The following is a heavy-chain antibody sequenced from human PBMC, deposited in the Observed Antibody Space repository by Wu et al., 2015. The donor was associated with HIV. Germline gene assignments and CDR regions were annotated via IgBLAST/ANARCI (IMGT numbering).Heavy chain of an antibody. Sequence: QVHLVQSGADVKKPGASVKVSCKASGYNFASHSIHWIRQAPGQGLEWMGIIYSKGTIYAQKFQGRVTMTRDMSTSTADIELNSLRSEDTAVYYCVRDGPTGVGADSWGQGTMVIVSX. CDR2: IYSKGT. CDR1: GYNFASHS. J-gene: IGHJ4*02. CDR3: VRDGPTGVGADS. V-gene: IGHV1-46*01. D-gene: IGHD1-26*01.